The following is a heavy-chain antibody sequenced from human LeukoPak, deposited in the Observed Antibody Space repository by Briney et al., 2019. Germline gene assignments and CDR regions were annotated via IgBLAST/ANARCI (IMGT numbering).Heavy chain of an antibody. J-gene: IGHJ3*01. CDR1: GFTFSDYA. CDR2: IRGTGGTT. V-gene: IGHV3-23*01. D-gene: IGHD4-17*01. CDR3: GKDPNGDYVGAFDF. Sequence: GGSLRLSCAASGFTFSDYALIWVRQAPGKGLEWISAIRGTGGTTYYADSVKGRCTISRDNSRNTVYLQMNSLRAEDTPLYFCGKDPNGDYVGAFDFWGPGTMVTVSS.